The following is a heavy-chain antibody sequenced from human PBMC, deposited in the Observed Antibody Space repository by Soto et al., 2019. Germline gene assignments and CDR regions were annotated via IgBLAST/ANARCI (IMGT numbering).Heavy chain of an antibody. CDR3: ARDPHEYSYGGPWLDP. Sequence: GASVKVSCKASGYTFTSYYMHWVRQAPGQGLEWMGIINPSGGSTSYAQKFQGRVTITRDTSASTAYMELSSLRSEDTAVYYCARDPHEYSYGGPWLDPWGQGTLVTVSS. V-gene: IGHV1-46*01. J-gene: IGHJ5*02. CDR2: INPSGGST. D-gene: IGHD5-18*01. CDR1: GYTFTSYY.